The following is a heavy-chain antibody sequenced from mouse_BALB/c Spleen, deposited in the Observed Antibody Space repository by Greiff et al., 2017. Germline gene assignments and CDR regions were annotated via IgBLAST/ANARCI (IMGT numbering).Heavy chain of an antibody. CDR3: TRSSYPYYFDY. CDR1: GFTFSNYW. Sequence: EVKVEESGGGLVQPGGSMKLSCVASGFTFSNYWMNWVRQSPEKGLEWVAEIRLKSNNYATHYAESVKGRFTISRDDSKSSVYLQMNNLRAEDTGIYYCTRSSYPYYFDYWGQGTTLTVSS. J-gene: IGHJ2*01. CDR2: IRLKSNNYAT. D-gene: IGHD2-12*01. V-gene: IGHV6-6*02.